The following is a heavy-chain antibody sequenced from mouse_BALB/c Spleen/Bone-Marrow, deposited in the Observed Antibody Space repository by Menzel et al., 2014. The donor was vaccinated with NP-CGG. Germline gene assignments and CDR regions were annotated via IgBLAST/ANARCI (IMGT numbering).Heavy chain of an antibody. J-gene: IGHJ1*01. CDR2: IRNKADGYTT. V-gene: IGHV7-3*02. Sequence: EVKLMESGGGLVQPGGSLRLSCATSGFTSTDYYMSWVRQTPGKALEWLGFIRNKADGYTTDYSVSVKGRFTISRANSQSILYLQMNTRRAEDSATYYCARDENYDIYWYFDVWGAGTTVTVSS. CDR1: GFTSTDYY. D-gene: IGHD1-1*01. CDR3: ARDENYDIYWYFDV.